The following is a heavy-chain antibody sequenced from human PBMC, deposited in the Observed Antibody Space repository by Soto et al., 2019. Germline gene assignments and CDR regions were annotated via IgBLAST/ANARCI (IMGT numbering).Heavy chain of an antibody. CDR1: GFTFSSYA. J-gene: IGHJ3*02. CDR2: ISYDGSNK. CDR3: ARGTYGDYEGGSAFDI. D-gene: IGHD4-17*01. Sequence: QVQLVESGGGVVQPGRSLRLSCAASGFTFSSYAMHWVRQAPGKGLEWVAVISYDGSNKYYADSVKGRFTISRDNSKNTLYLQMNSLRAEDTAVYYCARGTYGDYEGGSAFDIWGQGTMVTVSS. V-gene: IGHV3-30-3*01.